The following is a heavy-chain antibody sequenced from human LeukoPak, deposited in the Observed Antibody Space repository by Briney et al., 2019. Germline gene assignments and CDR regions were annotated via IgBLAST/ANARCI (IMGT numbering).Heavy chain of an antibody. D-gene: IGHD6-13*01. CDR3: AGSSSSWYVWFDP. CDR1: GFTFSDYY. Sequence: PGGSLRLSCAASGFTFSDYYMSWIRQAPGKGLEWVSYISSSGSTIYYADSVKGRFTISRDNAKNSLYLQMNSLRAEDTAVYYCAGSSSSWYVWFDPWGQGTLVTVSS. CDR2: ISSSGSTI. V-gene: IGHV3-11*01. J-gene: IGHJ5*02.